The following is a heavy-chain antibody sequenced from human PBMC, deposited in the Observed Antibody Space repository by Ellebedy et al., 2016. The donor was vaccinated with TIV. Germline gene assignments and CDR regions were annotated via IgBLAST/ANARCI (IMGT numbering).Heavy chain of an antibody. V-gene: IGHV3-11*01. Sequence: GESLKISCAASGFTFSDYYMSWIRQAPGKGLEWVSYISNSDSSIFYADSVKGRFTISRDNAKNLLYLQMNSLRAEDTAVYYCARDTRFIDHQHNWFDPWGQGTLVTVPS. J-gene: IGHJ5*02. CDR3: ARDTRFIDHQHNWFDP. CDR2: ISNSDSSI. D-gene: IGHD2-2*01. CDR1: GFTFSDYY.